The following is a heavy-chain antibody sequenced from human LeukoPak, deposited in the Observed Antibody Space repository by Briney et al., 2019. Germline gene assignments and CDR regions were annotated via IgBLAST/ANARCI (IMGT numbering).Heavy chain of an antibody. V-gene: IGHV3-48*04. CDR3: ARVIAAAGTGDFDH. Sequence: GGSLRLSCAASGFTVSSNYMNWARQAPGKGLEWVSYIGTTTSTVYYADSVKGRFTISRDNAKNSLYLQMNSLRAEDTAVYYCARVIAAAGTGDFDHWGQGTLVTVSS. J-gene: IGHJ4*02. D-gene: IGHD6-13*01. CDR2: IGTTTSTV. CDR1: GFTVSSNY.